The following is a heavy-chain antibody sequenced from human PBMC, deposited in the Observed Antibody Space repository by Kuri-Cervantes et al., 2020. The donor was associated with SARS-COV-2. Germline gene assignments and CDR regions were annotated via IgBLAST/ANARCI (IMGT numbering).Heavy chain of an antibody. V-gene: IGHV3-7*01. D-gene: IGHD1-26*01. CDR3: ARDPPPIVEYYYGMDV. Sequence: GESLKISCAASGFTFSSYAMSWVRQAPGKGLEWVANIRQGGSEKYYVDSVKGRFTISRDNAKNSLYLQMNSLRAEDTAVYYCARDPPPIVEYYYGMDVWGQGTTVTVSS. CDR2: IRQGGSEK. J-gene: IGHJ6*02. CDR1: GFTFSSYA.